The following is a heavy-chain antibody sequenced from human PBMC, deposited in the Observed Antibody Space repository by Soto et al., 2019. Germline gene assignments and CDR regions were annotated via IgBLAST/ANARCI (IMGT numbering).Heavy chain of an antibody. CDR1: GYSFTDYH. D-gene: IGHD2-8*01. CDR3: ARGDSTDCSNGVCSFFYNHDMDV. V-gene: IGHV1-2*04. J-gene: IGHJ6*02. Sequence: ASVKVSCKASGYSFTDYHIHWVRQAPGQGLEWLGRINPKSGGTSTAQKFQGWVTMTTDTSISTASMELTRLTSDDTAIYYCARGDSTDCSNGVCSFFYNHDMDVWGQRTTVT. CDR2: INPKSGGT.